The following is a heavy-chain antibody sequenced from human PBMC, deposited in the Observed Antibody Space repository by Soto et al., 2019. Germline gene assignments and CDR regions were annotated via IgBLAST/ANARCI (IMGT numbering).Heavy chain of an antibody. CDR3: ARDSSAFDI. J-gene: IGHJ3*02. V-gene: IGHV3-30-3*01. Sequence: QVQLVESGGGVVQPGRSLRLSCAASGFTFSSYAMHWVRQAPGKGLEWVAVISYDGSNKYYADSVKGRFTISRDNSKNTLYLQMNSLRAEDTAVYYCARDSSAFDIWAKGQWSPSLQ. CDR1: GFTFSSYA. CDR2: ISYDGSNK.